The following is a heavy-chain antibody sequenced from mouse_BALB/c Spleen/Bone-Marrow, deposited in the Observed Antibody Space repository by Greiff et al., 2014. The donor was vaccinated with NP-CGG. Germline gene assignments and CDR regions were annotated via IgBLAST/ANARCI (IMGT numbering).Heavy chain of an antibody. CDR2: IYPGSGNT. CDR3: AKGGYGSSYVRYYAMDY. D-gene: IGHD1-1*01. J-gene: IGHJ4*01. V-gene: IGHV1-77*01. Sequence: QVQLQQSGAELARPGASVKLSCKASGYTFTDYYINWVKQRTGQGLEWIGEIYPGSGNTYYNEKFKGKATLTADKSSSAAYMQLSSLTSEDSAVYFCAKGGYGSSYVRYYAMDYWGQGTSVTDSS. CDR1: GYTFTDYY.